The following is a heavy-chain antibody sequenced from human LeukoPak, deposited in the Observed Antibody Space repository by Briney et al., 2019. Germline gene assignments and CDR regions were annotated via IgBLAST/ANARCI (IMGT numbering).Heavy chain of an antibody. Sequence: ASVKVSCKVSGCTLTELSMHWVRQAPGKGLEWMGGFDPEDGETIYAQKFQGRVTMTEGTSTDTAYMELSSLRSEDTAVYYCATVLPEHARGPHDAFDIWGQGTMVTVSS. D-gene: IGHD2/OR15-2a*01. CDR3: ATVLPEHARGPHDAFDI. CDR1: GCTLTELS. CDR2: FDPEDGET. J-gene: IGHJ3*02. V-gene: IGHV1-24*01.